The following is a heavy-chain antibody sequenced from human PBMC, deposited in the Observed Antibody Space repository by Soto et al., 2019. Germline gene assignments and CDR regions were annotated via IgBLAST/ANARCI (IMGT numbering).Heavy chain of an antibody. Sequence: QVQLVQSGAEVKKPGSSVKVSCKASGGTFSSYAISWVRQAPGQGLEWMGGIIPIFGTANYAQKFQGRVTITADEATSTAYMELSSLRSEDTAVYYCARDDLAAAGTKYFDDWGQGTLVTVSS. CDR1: GGTFSSYA. J-gene: IGHJ4*02. D-gene: IGHD6-13*01. CDR3: ARDDLAAAGTKYFDD. V-gene: IGHV1-69*12. CDR2: IIPIFGTA.